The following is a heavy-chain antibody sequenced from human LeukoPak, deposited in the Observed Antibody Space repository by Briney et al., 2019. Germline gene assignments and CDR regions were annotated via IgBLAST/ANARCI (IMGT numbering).Heavy chain of an antibody. CDR1: GGTFSSYA. CDR3: ARVLLVEDSESHYFDH. CDR2: IIPIFGTA. V-gene: IGHV1-69*05. J-gene: IGHJ4*02. D-gene: IGHD1-26*01. Sequence: ASVKVSCKASGGTFSSYAISWVRQAPGQGLEWMGGIIPIFGTANYARKFQGRVTMTTDTSTTTAYMELRTLRSDDTAVYYCARVLLVEDSESHYFDHWGQGTLVTVTS.